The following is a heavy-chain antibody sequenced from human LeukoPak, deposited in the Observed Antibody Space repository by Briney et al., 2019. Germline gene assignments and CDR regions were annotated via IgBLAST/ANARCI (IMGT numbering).Heavy chain of an antibody. Sequence: ASVKVSCKSSGYSFTSYGISWVRQAPGQGLEWMGWISVYNGNTKYAQRLQGRVTMTTDTSTSTAYMELRSLRSDDTAVYYCVIEAGTRFDYWGQGNLVTVSS. D-gene: IGHD3-10*01. CDR1: GYSFTSYG. CDR3: VIEAGTRFDY. CDR2: ISVYNGNT. J-gene: IGHJ4*02. V-gene: IGHV1-18*01.